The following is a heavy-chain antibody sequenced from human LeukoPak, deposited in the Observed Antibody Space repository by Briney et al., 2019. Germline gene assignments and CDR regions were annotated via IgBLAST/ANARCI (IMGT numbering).Heavy chain of an antibody. D-gene: IGHD3-3*01. Sequence: GKVLKWVSYISSSGSTIYYADSVKGRFTISRDNAKNSLYLQMNSLRAEDTAVYYCAELGIFQAEGVLRNAVPVTAFLLNRSSDL. J-gene: IGHJ2*01. CDR2: ISSSGSTI. CDR3: AELGIFQAEGVLRNAVPVTAFLLNRSSDL. V-gene: IGHV3-48*03.